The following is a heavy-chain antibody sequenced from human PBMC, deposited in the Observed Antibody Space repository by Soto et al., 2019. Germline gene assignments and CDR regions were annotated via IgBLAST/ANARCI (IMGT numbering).Heavy chain of an antibody. CDR1: GGSISTTSYY. CDR3: ARQSEYYYATGRAAPLSGMDV. J-gene: IGHJ6*02. Sequence: QLQLQESGPGLVMPSETLSLTCTVSGGSISTTSYYWGWIRQPPGKGLEWIGNIYYSGSTYYNPSLKSRVTVSVDTTKNQFPLKLSSVTAADTAMYYCARQSEYYYATGRAAPLSGMDVWGQGTTVTVS. V-gene: IGHV4-39*01. D-gene: IGHD3-10*01. CDR2: IYYSGST.